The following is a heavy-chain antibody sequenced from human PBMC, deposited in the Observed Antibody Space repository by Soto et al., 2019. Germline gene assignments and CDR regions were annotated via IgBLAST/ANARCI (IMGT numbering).Heavy chain of an antibody. CDR1: GGSTSSGGFY. D-gene: IGHD6-13*01. V-gene: IGHV4-31*03. Sequence: QVQLQESGPGLVKPSQTLSLTCSVSGGSTSSGGFYWSWIRQHPEKGLEWIAYIFHSGSTDFNPSLKGRIIISADTSKNQFSLKLTSVTAADTAVYYCVRGGIAGNWFDPWGQGTLVTVSS. J-gene: IGHJ5*02. CDR3: VRGGIAGNWFDP. CDR2: IFHSGST.